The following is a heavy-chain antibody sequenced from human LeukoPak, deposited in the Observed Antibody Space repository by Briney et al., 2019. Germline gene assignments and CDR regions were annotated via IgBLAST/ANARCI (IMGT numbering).Heavy chain of an antibody. D-gene: IGHD3-9*01. CDR1: GGSISSSSYY. J-gene: IGHJ5*02. CDR3: ARRRGGYLDWLGGFDP. CDR2: IYYSGST. Sequence: SETLSLTCTVSGGSISSSSYYWGWIRQPPGKGLEWIGSIYYSGSTYYNPSLKSRVTISVDTSKNQFSLKLSSVTAADTAVYYCARRRGGYLDWLGGFDPWGQGTLVTVSS. V-gene: IGHV4-39*01.